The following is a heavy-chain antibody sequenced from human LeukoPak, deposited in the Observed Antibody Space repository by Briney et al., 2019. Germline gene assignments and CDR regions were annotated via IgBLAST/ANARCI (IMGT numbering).Heavy chain of an antibody. CDR2: MYSGGNT. V-gene: IGHV3-53*01. D-gene: IGHD5-12*01. J-gene: IGHJ4*02. CDR1: GFTVSSNY. CDR3: ARGVYSGYDNDY. Sequence: GSLRLSCAASGFTVSSNYMSWVRQAPGKGLEWVSVMYSGGNTYYADSVKGRFTISRDNSKNTLHLQMNSLRAEDTAVYYCARGVYSGYDNDYWGQGTLVTVSS.